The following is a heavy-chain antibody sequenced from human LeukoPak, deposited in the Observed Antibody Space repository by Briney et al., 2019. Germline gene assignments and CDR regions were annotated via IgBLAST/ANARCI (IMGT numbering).Heavy chain of an antibody. CDR3: ARLYITMVRGVFYYMDV. V-gene: IGHV3-66*04. D-gene: IGHD3-10*01. J-gene: IGHJ6*03. Sequence: GGSLRLSCAASGFTVSSNYMSWVRQAPGKGLEWVSVIYSGGSTYYADSVKGRFTISRDNSKNTLYLQMNSLRAEDTAVYYCARLYITMVRGVFYYMDVWGKGTTVTISS. CDR1: GFTVSSNY. CDR2: IYSGGST.